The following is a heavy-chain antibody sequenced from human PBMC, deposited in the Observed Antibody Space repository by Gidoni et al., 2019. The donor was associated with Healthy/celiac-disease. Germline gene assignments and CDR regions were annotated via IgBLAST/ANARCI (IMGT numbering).Heavy chain of an antibody. Sequence: QVQLQQWGAGLLKPSETLSLTCAVYGGSFSGYYWSWIRQPPGKGLEWIGEINHSGSTNYNPSLKSRFTISVDTSKNQFSLKLSSVTAADTAVYYCARGQDYGETICLDYWGQGTLVTVSS. V-gene: IGHV4-34*01. CDR2: INHSGST. CDR3: ARGQDYGETICLDY. J-gene: IGHJ4*02. CDR1: GGSFSGYY. D-gene: IGHD4-17*01.